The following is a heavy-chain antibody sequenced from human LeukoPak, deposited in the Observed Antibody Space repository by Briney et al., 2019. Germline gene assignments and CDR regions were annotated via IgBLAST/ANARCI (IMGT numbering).Heavy chain of an antibody. D-gene: IGHD6-19*01. CDR2: ISYDGSNK. CDR3: AKDLVAVAGTPPGC. CDR1: GFTFSSYG. V-gene: IGHV3-30*18. J-gene: IGHJ4*02. Sequence: GGSLRLSCAASGFTFSSYGMHWVRQAPGKGLEWVAVISYDGSNKYYADSVKGRFTISRDNSKNTLYLQMNSLRAEDTAVYYCAKDLVAVAGTPPGCWGQGTLVTVSS.